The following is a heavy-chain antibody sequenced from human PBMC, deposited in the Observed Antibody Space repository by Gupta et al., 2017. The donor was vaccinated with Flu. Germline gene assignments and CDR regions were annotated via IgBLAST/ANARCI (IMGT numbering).Heavy chain of an antibody. CDR2: IIYSGNT. CDR3: ARQGWAGKYYDYFDF. J-gene: IGHJ4*02. D-gene: IGHD1-26*01. V-gene: IGHV4-39*01. Sequence: QLQLQESGPGLVKPSETLSLTCTVSGGSISSGNYFWGWIRQSPGTELEWIAIIIYSGNTFYNPSLESRVTISADTSKTQFFLNLSSVTASDAAVYYCARQGWAGKYYDYFDFWGQGTLVSVSS. CDR1: GGSISSGNYF.